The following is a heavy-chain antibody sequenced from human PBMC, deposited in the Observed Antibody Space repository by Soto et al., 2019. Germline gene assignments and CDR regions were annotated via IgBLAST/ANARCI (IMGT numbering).Heavy chain of an antibody. Sequence: EVQLVESGGGLVRPGGSLRLSCAASGFTFSYYWMHWVRQAPGKGLVWVSRIHSDGSSTTYADFVKGRFIISRDNARTTVDLLMHRVRVEDTAVYYCARVDRGAFDVWGPGAVVTVSS. J-gene: IGHJ3*01. CDR2: IHSDGSST. V-gene: IGHV3-74*01. D-gene: IGHD5-12*01. CDR3: ARVDRGAFDV. CDR1: GFTFSYYW.